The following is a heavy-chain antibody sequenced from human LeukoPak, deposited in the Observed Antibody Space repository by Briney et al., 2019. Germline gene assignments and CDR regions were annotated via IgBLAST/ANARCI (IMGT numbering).Heavy chain of an antibody. CDR2: INPSGGST. CDR1: GYTFTSYY. V-gene: IGHV1-46*01. D-gene: IGHD1-26*01. J-gene: IGHJ6*03. CDR3: ARDLALVRDGGSFDYYYYMDV. Sequence: ASVKVSCKASGYTFTSYYMHWVRQAPGQGLEWMGIINPSGGSTSYAQKFQGRVTMTRDTSTSTVYMELSSLRSEDTAVYYYARDLALVRDGGSFDYYYYMDVWGKGTTVTVSS.